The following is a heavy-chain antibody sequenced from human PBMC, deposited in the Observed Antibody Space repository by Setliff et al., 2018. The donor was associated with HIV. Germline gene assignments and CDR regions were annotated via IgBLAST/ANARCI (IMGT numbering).Heavy chain of an antibody. D-gene: IGHD2-15*01. CDR2: IYTSGST. V-gene: IGHV4-61*02. Sequence: SETLFLTCIVSSGSIHSGSYYWSWIRQPVGKGLEWIGRIYTSGSTDYNPSLKSRVAISVDTSKNHFSLNLTSVTAADTAIYFCARVGGKGYSNFLDSWGQGLLVTVSS. CDR3: ARVGGKGYSNFLDS. CDR1: SGSIHSGSYY. J-gene: IGHJ4*02.